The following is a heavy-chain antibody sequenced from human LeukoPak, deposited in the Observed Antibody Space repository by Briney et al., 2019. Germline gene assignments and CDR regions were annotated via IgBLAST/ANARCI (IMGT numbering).Heavy chain of an antibody. D-gene: IGHD6-6*01. CDR2: ISSNSGSI. CDR3: AKVSSSWSRDVAFDI. J-gene: IGHJ3*02. CDR1: GFTFDDYA. V-gene: IGHV3-9*03. Sequence: GRSLRLSCAASGFTFDDYAMHWVRQAPGKGLEWVSGISSNSGSIGYADSVKGRFTISRDNAKNSLYLQMNSLRAEDMALYYCAKVSSSWSRDVAFDIWGQGTMVTVSS.